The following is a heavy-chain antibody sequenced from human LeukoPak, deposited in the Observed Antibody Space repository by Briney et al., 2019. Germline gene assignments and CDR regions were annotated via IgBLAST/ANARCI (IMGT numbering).Heavy chain of an antibody. CDR2: TFYMSKWYN. V-gene: IGHV6-1*01. CDR3: ARGRVVGGYDPHFDC. CDR1: GDSVSSNSAA. Sequence: SQTLSLTCAISGDSVSSNSAAWNWIRQSPSRGLEWLGRTFYMSKWYNDYAVSVKSRISINPDTSKNQFSLHLNSVTPEDTAVYYCARGRVVGGYDPHFDCWGQGTLVTVSS. D-gene: IGHD5-12*01. J-gene: IGHJ4*02.